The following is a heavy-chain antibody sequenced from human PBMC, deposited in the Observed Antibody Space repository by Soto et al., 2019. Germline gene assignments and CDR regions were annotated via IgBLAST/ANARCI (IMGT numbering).Heavy chain of an antibody. V-gene: IGHV4-30-4*01. CDR2: IYYSWST. J-gene: IGHJ5*02. Sequence: TLCLTCPVSGVSISSGDYYWSWIRQPPGKGLEWIGYIYYSWSTYYNPSLKSRVTISVDTSKNQFSLKLSSVTAADTAVYYCARDYDSSGYNLWGQGTLVTVYS. CDR1: GVSISSGDYY. D-gene: IGHD3-22*01. CDR3: ARDYDSSGYNL.